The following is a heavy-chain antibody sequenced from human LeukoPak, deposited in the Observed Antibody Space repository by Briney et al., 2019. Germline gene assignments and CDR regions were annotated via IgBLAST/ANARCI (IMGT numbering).Heavy chain of an antibody. D-gene: IGHD2-2*01. J-gene: IGHJ3*02. CDR2: IIPIFGTA. V-gene: IGHV1-69*13. CDR3: AGYCSSTSCYGGDAFDI. CDR1: GYTFTSYD. Sequence: ASVKVSCKASGYTFTSYDINWVRQATGQGLEWMGGIIPIFGTANYAQKFQGRVTITADESTSTAYMELSSLRSEDTAVYYCAGYCSSTSCYGGDAFDIWGQGTMVTVSS.